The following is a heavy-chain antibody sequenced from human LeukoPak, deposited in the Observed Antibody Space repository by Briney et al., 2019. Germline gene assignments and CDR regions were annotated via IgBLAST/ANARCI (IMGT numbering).Heavy chain of an antibody. Sequence: SVKVSCKASGGTFSSYAISWVRQAPGQGLERMGGIIPIFGTANYAQKFQGRVTITTDESTSTAYMELSSLRSEDTAVYYCARDPVPYYDFWSGYYSGVNWFDPWGQGTLVTVSS. J-gene: IGHJ5*02. D-gene: IGHD3-3*01. V-gene: IGHV1-69*05. CDR3: ARDPVPYYDFWSGYYSGVNWFDP. CDR2: IIPIFGTA. CDR1: GGTFSSYA.